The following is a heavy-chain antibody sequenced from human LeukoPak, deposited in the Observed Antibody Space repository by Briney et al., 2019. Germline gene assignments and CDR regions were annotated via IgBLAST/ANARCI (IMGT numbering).Heavy chain of an antibody. CDR1: GFTVSSNY. CDR2: IYSGGST. Sequence: GGSLRLSCAASGFTVSSNYMSWVRQAPGKGLEWVSVIYSGGSTYYADSVKGRFTISRDNSKNTLYLQMNSLRAEDTAVYYCAKELRPFIKEPAATGFDYWGQGTLVTVSS. D-gene: IGHD2-2*01. V-gene: IGHV3-66*01. J-gene: IGHJ4*02. CDR3: AKELRPFIKEPAATGFDY.